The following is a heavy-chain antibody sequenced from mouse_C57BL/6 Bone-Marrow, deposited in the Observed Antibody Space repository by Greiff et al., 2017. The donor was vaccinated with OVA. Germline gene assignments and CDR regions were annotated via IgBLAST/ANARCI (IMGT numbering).Heavy chain of an antibody. D-gene: IGHD2-10*02. V-gene: IGHV1-82*01. CDR1: GYAFSSSW. CDR2: IYPGDGDT. J-gene: IGHJ2*01. CDR3: ARHEYGYYASYFDY. Sequence: VQLQQSGPELVKPGASVKISCKASGYAFSSSWMNWVKQRPGKGLEWIGRIYPGDGDTNYNGKFKGKATLTADKSSSTAYMQLSSLTSEDSAVYVCARHEYGYYASYFDYWGQGTTLTGSS.